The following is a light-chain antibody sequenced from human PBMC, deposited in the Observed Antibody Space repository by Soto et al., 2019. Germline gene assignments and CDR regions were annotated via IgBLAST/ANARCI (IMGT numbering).Light chain of an antibody. J-gene: IGKJ1*01. CDR3: QQYNNWPRT. V-gene: IGKV1-5*01. Sequence: DIQMTQSPFTPSASVGDRVTITCRASQNIGRWLAWYQQKPGKAPKLLIYDASSLQSGVPSRFSGSGSGTEFTLTISSLQSEDFAVYYCQQYNNWPRTFGQGTKVDIK. CDR2: DAS. CDR1: QNIGRW.